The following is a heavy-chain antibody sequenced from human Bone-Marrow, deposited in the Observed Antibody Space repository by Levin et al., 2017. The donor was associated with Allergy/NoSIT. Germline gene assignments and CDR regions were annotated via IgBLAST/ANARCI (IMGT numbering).Heavy chain of an antibody. CDR2: GSYSGST. CDR1: GDSISDFY. D-gene: IGHD3-3*01. V-gene: IGHV4-59*08. J-gene: IGHJ6*02. CDR3: ARNYDFWSGYRTPLGMDV. Sequence: SETLSLTCTVSGDSISDFYWSWIRQPPGKGLEWIGWGSYSGSTNYNPSLKSRVAISIDPSKNQLSLKVSSVTATDTAVYYCARNYDFWSGYRTPLGMDVWGQGTTVTVSS.